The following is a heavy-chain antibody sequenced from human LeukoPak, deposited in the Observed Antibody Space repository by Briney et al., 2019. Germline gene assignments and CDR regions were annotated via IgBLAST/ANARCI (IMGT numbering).Heavy chain of an antibody. Sequence: SETLSLTCTVSGGSISSYYWSWIRQPPGQGLEWIGYIYTSGSTNYNPSLKSRDTISVDTSKNQSSLKLSSVTAADAAVYYCARLSHPSGSDWFFDYWGQGTLVTVSS. J-gene: IGHJ4*02. V-gene: IGHV4-4*09. CDR1: GGSISSYY. CDR2: IYTSGST. D-gene: IGHD3-9*01. CDR3: ARLSHPSGSDWFFDY.